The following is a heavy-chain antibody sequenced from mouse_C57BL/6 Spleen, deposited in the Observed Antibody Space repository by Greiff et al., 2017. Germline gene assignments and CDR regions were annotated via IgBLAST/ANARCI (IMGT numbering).Heavy chain of an antibody. V-gene: IGHV1-82*01. CDR2: IYTGDGDT. CDR1: GYAFSSSW. J-gene: IGHJ2*01. D-gene: IGHD2-4*01. CDR3: AWDYDARYVDF. Sequence: QVQLQQSGPELVKPGASVKISCKASGYAFSSSWMNWVKQRPGKGLEWIGRIYTGDGDTNYNGKFKGKATLTADKSSSTAYMHLCSLSSDYSAVYFCAWDYDARYVDFWGQGTTLTVSS.